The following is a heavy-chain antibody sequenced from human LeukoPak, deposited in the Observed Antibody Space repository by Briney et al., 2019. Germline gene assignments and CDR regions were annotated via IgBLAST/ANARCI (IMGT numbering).Heavy chain of an antibody. CDR2: IYDSGST. D-gene: IGHD3-22*01. J-gene: IGHJ4*02. CDR1: GGSISSYY. V-gene: IGHV4-59*01. Sequence: SETLSLTCTVSGGSISSYYWSRIRQPPGKGLEWIGNIYDSGSTNYNPSLKSRVTISVDTSKNQCSLKLSSVTAADTAVYYCARQSISGSSLSYFDYWGQGTLVNVSS. CDR3: ARQSISGSSLSYFDY.